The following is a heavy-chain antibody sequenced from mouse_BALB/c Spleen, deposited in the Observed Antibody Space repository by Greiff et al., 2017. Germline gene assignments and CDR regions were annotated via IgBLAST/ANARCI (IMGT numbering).Heavy chain of an antibody. Sequence: EVKLVESGGGLVKPGGSLKLSCAASGFTFSSYAMSWVRQTPEKRLEWVASISSGGSTYYPDSVKGRFTISRDNARNILYLQMSSLRSEDTAVYYCAREGFSTTFDYWGQGTTLTVSA. D-gene: IGHD1-2*01. CDR1: GFTFSSYA. CDR3: AREGFSTTFDY. CDR2: ISSGGST. J-gene: IGHJ2*01. V-gene: IGHV5-6-5*01.